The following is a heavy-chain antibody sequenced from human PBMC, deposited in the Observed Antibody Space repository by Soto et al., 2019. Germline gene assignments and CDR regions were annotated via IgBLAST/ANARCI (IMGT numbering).Heavy chain of an antibody. J-gene: IGHJ6*03. CDR1: GFTFNYYA. CDR3: AKGRGTNYYYHMDV. D-gene: IGHD1-26*01. Sequence: EVQLLESGGGLVQPGGSLRLSCAASGFTFNYYAISWVRQAPGKGLEWVSTITGSGDSAYYADSVKGRFIISRDNSKNTLYMQMHSLGAEDSAIYYCAKGRGTNYYYHMDVWGGGTTVTVSS. CDR2: ITGSGDSA. V-gene: IGHV3-23*01.